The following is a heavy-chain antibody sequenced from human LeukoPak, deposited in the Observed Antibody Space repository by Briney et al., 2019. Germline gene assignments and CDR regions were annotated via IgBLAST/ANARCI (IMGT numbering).Heavy chain of an antibody. CDR1: GFTFDDYA. D-gene: IGHD3-22*01. J-gene: IGHJ4*02. V-gene: IGHV3-9*01. CDR2: INWSSGSI. Sequence: PGGSLRLSCAASGFTFDDYAMHWVRQAPGKGLEWVSSINWSSGSIRYADSVKGRFTISRDNAKKSLYLQMNSLRAEDTALYYCAKDGDSSGYYTLDYWGQGTLVTVSS. CDR3: AKDGDSSGYYTLDY.